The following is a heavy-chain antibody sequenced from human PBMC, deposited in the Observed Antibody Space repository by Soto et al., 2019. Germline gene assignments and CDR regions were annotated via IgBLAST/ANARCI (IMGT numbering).Heavy chain of an antibody. J-gene: IGHJ5*02. Sequence: SETLSLTCSASGGSMSNHHWSWIRQPPGQGLEWIGYISYSGNTDYNPSLKSRVTISIDTSKNQFSLSLSSVTAADTAVYYCARGKPSFDPWGQGTLVTVSS. V-gene: IGHV4-59*11. CDR3: ARGKPSFDP. CDR1: GGSMSNHH. CDR2: ISYSGNT.